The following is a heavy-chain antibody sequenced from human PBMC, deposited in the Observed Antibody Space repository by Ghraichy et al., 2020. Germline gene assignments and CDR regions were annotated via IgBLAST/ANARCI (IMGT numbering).Heavy chain of an antibody. CDR1: GFSFSSYS. D-gene: IGHD1-26*01. CDR3: AKINSGSHYGSLDY. CDR2: ISGSSSYI. V-gene: IGHV3-21*04. Sequence: GGSLRLSCAASGFSFSSYSMSWVRQAPGKGLEWVSSISGSSSYIYYADSVEGRFTISRDNAKNSLYLQMNSLRADDTAVYYCAKINSGSHYGSLDYWGQGTLVIVSS. J-gene: IGHJ4*02.